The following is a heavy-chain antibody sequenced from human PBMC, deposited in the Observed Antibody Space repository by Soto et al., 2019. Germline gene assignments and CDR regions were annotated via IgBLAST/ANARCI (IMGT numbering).Heavy chain of an antibody. D-gene: IGHD2-15*01. V-gene: IGHV1-69*01. CDR2: IIPIFGTA. CDR3: AREDGCSGGSCYSDWFDP. CDR1: GGTFSSYA. J-gene: IGHJ5*02. Sequence: QVQLVQSGAEVKKPGSSVKVSCKASGGTFSSYAISWVRQAPGQGLEWMGGIIPIFGTANYAQKFQGRVTITAYESTSTAYMELSSLRSEDTAVYYCAREDGCSGGSCYSDWFDPWGQGTLVTVSS.